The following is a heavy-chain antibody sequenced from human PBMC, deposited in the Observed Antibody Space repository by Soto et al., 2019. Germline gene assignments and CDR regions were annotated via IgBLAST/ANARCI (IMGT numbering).Heavy chain of an antibody. V-gene: IGHV3-23*01. D-gene: IGHD3-22*01. CDR1: GLASGLTFSSFA. J-gene: IGHJ4*02. Sequence: GGSLRLSCGASGLASGLTFSSFAMSWVRQAPGKGLEWVSGISAGGSRTYYADSVKGRFTISRDNSKNTLYIQMKSLRAEDTAVYFCANPGPYDSGYHGSWGQGTQVPVSS. CDR3: ANPGPYDSGYHGS. CDR2: ISAGGSRT.